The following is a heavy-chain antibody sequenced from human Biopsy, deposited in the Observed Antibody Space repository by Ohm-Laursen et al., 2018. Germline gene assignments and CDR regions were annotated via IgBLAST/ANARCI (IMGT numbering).Heavy chain of an antibody. D-gene: IGHD3-10*01. V-gene: IGHV4-4*07. CDR3: VRGGSGSFPFDY. CDR2: LFTSGTT. Sequence: SDTLSLTCTVSGGSINSYYWSWMRQPAGKGLEWIGRLFTSGTTNYSPSLNNRITMSVDTSKYQYPLRLTSGTAADTAVYYCVRGGSGSFPFDYWGPGTLVTVSS. J-gene: IGHJ4*02. CDR1: GGSINSYY.